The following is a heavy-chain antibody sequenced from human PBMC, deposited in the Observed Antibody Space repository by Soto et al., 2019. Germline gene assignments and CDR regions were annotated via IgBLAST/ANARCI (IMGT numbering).Heavy chain of an antibody. CDR3: ASGPKDDYYDSSGSPLDY. CDR2: IIPIFGTA. J-gene: IGHJ4*02. V-gene: IGHV1-69*06. CDR1: GGTFSSYA. D-gene: IGHD3-22*01. Sequence: QVQLVQSGAEVKKPGSSVKVSCKASGGTFSSYAISWVRQAPGQWLEWMGGIIPIFGTANYAQKFQGRVTITADKSTSTAYMELSSLRSEDTAVYYCASGPKDDYYDSSGSPLDYWGQGTLVTVSS.